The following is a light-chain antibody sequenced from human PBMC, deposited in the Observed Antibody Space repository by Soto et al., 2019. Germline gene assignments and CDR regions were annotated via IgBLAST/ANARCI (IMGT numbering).Light chain of an antibody. CDR3: QQGYSISWT. Sequence: DVQMTQSPASLSASVGDRFTITFRASQSISSYLNWYQQRPGKAPKVLIYGASTLQSGVPSRFSGSGSGTEFTLTISSLQPEDFATYYCQQGYSISWTFGQGTKVDI. V-gene: IGKV1-39*01. J-gene: IGKJ1*01. CDR1: QSISSY. CDR2: GAS.